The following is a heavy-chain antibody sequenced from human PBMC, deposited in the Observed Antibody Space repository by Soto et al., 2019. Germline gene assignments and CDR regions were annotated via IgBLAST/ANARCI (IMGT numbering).Heavy chain of an antibody. Sequence: QVHLVQSGAEVKKPGASVKVSCQGSGYGFTTYGITWVRQAPGQGLEWMAWISAHNGNTNYAQKLQGRVTVTRDTSTSTAYMELSSLRSDDTAVYYCARGRYGDYWGQGALVTVSS. V-gene: IGHV1-18*01. CDR1: GYGFTTYG. CDR2: ISAHNGNT. CDR3: ARGRYGDY. J-gene: IGHJ4*02. D-gene: IGHD1-1*01.